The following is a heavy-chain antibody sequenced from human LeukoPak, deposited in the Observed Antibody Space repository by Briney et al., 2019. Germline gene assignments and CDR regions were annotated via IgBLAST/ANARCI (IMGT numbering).Heavy chain of an antibody. V-gene: IGHV3-74*01. D-gene: IGHD5-24*01. J-gene: IGHJ4*02. CDR3: ARGYNSAPDY. CDR1: GFTFRNYW. Sequence: GGSLRLPCAASGFTFRNYWMHWIRHVPGKGLLCVSRISGDGNSATYADSVKGRFTISRDNAKNTLYLQMSSLRVEDTAVYYCARGYNSAPDYWGQGTLVTVSS. CDR2: ISGDGNSA.